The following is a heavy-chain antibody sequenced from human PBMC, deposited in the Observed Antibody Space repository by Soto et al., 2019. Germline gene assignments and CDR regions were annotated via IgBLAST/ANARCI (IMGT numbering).Heavy chain of an antibody. Sequence: EVRLLESGGGLVHPGGPLRLSCAASGFIFNNYAMTWVRQAPGKGLEWVTAIGGSGRDPYYADSVKGRFTISRDNSKNTLYLRMSSLRAEDTAVYYCTRDWSADYWGQGTLVTVSS. CDR1: GFIFNNYA. D-gene: IGHD1-1*01. J-gene: IGHJ4*02. CDR2: IGGSGRDP. CDR3: TRDWSADY. V-gene: IGHV3-23*01.